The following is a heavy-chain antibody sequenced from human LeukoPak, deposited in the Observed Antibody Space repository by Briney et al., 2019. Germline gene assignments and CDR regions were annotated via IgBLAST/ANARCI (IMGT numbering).Heavy chain of an antibody. J-gene: IGHJ3*02. CDR1: GYSISSGYY. Sequence: PSETLSLTXAVSGYSISSGYYWGWIRQPPGKGLEWIGSIYHSGNTYYNPSLKSRVTISVDTSKNQFSLKLSSVTAADTAVYYCARDYGGNDDAFDIWGQGTMVTVSS. D-gene: IGHD4-23*01. CDR3: ARDYGGNDDAFDI. V-gene: IGHV4-38-2*02. CDR2: IYHSGNT.